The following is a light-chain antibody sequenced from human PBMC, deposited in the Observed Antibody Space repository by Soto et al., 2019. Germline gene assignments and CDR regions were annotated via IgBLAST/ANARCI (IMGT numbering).Light chain of an antibody. J-gene: IGKJ1*01. V-gene: IGKV3-15*01. CDR1: QRISNN. Sequence: EVVMTQSPATLSVSPGERVTLSCRASQRISNNVAWYQQRPGQTPRLLIYGASTRASGVPARFSGSGFGADFTLTISGLQSEDVAIYYCQQFSYWPPWTSGHGTKVDIK. CDR2: GAS. CDR3: QQFSYWPPWT.